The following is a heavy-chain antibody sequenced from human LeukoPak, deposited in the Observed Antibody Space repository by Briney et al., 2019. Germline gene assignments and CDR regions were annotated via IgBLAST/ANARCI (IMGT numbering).Heavy chain of an antibody. J-gene: IGHJ4*02. CDR2: IYPGGGST. CDR3: ARDNDFDY. D-gene: IGHD2-8*01. Sequence: ASVKVSCKASGYTFTSYYIHWVRQAPGQGLEWMGIIYPGGGSTSYAQKFQGRVTMTRDMSTSTVYMELSSLRSEGTAVYYCARDNDFDYWGQGTLVTVSS. CDR1: GYTFTSYY. V-gene: IGHV1-46*01.